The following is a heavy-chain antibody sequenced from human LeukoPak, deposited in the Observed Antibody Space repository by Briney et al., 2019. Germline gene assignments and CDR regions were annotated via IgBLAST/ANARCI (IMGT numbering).Heavy chain of an antibody. CDR3: ARNQKITMKYYYYMDV. J-gene: IGHJ6*03. CDR2: IYSGGST. CDR1: GFTFSNYA. Sequence: GGSLRLSCAASGFTFSNYAMSWVRQAPGKGLEWVSVIYSGGSTYYADSVKGRFTISRDNSKNTLYLQMNSLRAEDTAVYYCARNQKITMKYYYYMDVWGKGTTVTISS. V-gene: IGHV3-66*01. D-gene: IGHD3-22*01.